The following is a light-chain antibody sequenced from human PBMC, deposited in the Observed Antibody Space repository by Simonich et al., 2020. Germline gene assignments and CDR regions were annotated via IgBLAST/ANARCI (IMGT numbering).Light chain of an antibody. J-gene: IGKJ4*01. Sequence: EIVMKQSTATLSVSHGERATLSCRASQRVSSNLAWYQQKTGQAPRLLIYGASTRATGIPARFSGSGSGTEFTLTISSLQSEDFAVYYCQQYNNWPPLTFGGGTKVEIK. CDR1: QRVSSN. V-gene: IGKV3D-15*01. CDR2: GAS. CDR3: QQYNNWPPLT.